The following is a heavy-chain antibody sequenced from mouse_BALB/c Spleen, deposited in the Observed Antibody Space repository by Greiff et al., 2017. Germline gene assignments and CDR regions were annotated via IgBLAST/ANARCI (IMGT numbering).Heavy chain of an antibody. J-gene: IGHJ4*01. CDR3: ARSHYGYYAMDY. D-gene: IGHD1-2*01. Sequence: VQLQQSGPELVKPGASVKIPCKASGYTFTDYNMYWVKQSHGKSLEWIGDINPNNGGTIYNQKFKGKATLTVDKSSSTAYMELRSLTSEDTAVYYCARSHYGYYAMDYWGQGTSVTVSS. V-gene: IGHV1-18*01. CDR2: INPNNGGT. CDR1: GYTFTDYN.